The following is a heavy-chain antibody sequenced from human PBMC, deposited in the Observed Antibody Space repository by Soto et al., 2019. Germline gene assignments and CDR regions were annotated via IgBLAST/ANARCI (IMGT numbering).Heavy chain of an antibody. D-gene: IGHD2-15*01. Sequence: EVQLLESGGGLVQPGGSLRLSCAASGFTFSSYAIIWVRQAPGKGLEWVSTISGGGDGSYYADSVKGRFTISRDNSKNTVSLQMNGLRAEDTAVYYCARKGPGSLATYSSDGGCHYAFDMWGQGTMVTVSS. CDR2: ISGGGDGS. J-gene: IGHJ3*02. CDR3: ARKGPGSLATYSSDGGCHYAFDM. V-gene: IGHV3-23*01. CDR1: GFTFSSYA.